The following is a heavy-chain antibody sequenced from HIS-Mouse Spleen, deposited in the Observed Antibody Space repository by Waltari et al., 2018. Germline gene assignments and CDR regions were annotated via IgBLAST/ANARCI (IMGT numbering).Heavy chain of an antibody. CDR2: IYYSGIT. CDR1: GGSISSGGYY. CDR3: ARSPYYDFWSGYSDNWFDP. Sequence: QVQLQESGPGLVKPSQTLSLTCTVSGGSISSGGYYWSWIRQHPGKGLEGIGYIYYSGITHYNPSLKVRVTISVDTSKNQFSLKLGSVTAADTAVYYCARSPYYDFWSGYSDNWFDPWGQGTLVTVSS. V-gene: IGHV4-31*03. J-gene: IGHJ5*02. D-gene: IGHD3-3*01.